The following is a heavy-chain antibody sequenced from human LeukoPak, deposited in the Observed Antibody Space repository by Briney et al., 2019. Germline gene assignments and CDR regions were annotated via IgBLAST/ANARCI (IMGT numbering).Heavy chain of an antibody. CDR1: GFTFSSTW. D-gene: IGHD3-10*02. V-gene: IGHV3-74*01. Sequence: GGSLRLSCAASGFTFSSTWTHWFRQAPGKGLVWVSRIHSDGSSTIYADSVKDRFTISRDNAKNTLYLQMNSLRAEDTAVYYCVRDRYYVPDYWGQGTLVTVSS. J-gene: IGHJ4*02. CDR3: VRDRYYVPDY. CDR2: IHSDGSST.